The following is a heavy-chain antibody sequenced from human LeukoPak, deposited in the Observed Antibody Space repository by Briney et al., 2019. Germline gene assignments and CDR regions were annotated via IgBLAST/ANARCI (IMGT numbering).Heavy chain of an antibody. J-gene: IGHJ4*02. D-gene: IGHD5-18*01. CDR3: ARHSADTAMNFDY. CDR1: GGSISSYY. CDR2: IYYSGST. Sequence: PSETLSLTCTVSGGSISSYYWSWIRQPPGKGLEWIGYIYYSGSTNYNPSLKSRVTISVDTSKNQFSLKLSSVTAADTAVYYCARHSADTAMNFDYWGQGTLVTVSS. V-gene: IGHV4-59*08.